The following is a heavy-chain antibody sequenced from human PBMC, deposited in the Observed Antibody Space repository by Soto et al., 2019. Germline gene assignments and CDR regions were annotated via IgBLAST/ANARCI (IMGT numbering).Heavy chain of an antibody. Sequence: SETLSLTCTVSGGSISSYYWSWIRQPPGKGLEWIGYIYYSGSTNYNPSLKSRVTISVETSKNQFSLKLSSVTAADTAVYYCARQGKYSSSWYPYWFDPWGQGTLVTVSS. CDR1: GGSISSYY. D-gene: IGHD6-13*01. CDR2: IYYSGST. V-gene: IGHV4-59*08. CDR3: ARQGKYSSSWYPYWFDP. J-gene: IGHJ5*02.